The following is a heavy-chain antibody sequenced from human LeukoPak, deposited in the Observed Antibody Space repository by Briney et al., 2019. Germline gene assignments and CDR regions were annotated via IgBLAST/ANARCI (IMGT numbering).Heavy chain of an antibody. J-gene: IGHJ4*02. CDR3: ARGMNYYDSGSYYYAYYFDH. D-gene: IGHD3-22*01. CDR1: GFTFSNYA. Sequence: PGGSLRLSCATSGFTFSNYAMSWVRQAPGKGLEWVPGITGSGGKTYYADSVKGRFTISRDESKNTVYLQVNGLRAEDTAIYYCARGMNYYDSGSYYYAYYFDHWGQGTLVTVSS. V-gene: IGHV3-23*01. CDR2: ITGSGGKT.